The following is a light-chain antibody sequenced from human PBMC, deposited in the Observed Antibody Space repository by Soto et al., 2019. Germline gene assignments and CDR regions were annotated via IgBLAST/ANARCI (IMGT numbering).Light chain of an antibody. CDR3: LQDRSHFWT. Sequence: AIQVTQSPTSLPASVGDRVTITCRSSQDIRNYLGWYQQKPGKAPQLLIYGASSLQRGVSSRFSGSGFGTDFTLTISSLQPEDSATYYCLQDRSHFWTFGQGTKVDIK. CDR1: QDIRNY. V-gene: IGKV1-6*01. J-gene: IGKJ1*01. CDR2: GAS.